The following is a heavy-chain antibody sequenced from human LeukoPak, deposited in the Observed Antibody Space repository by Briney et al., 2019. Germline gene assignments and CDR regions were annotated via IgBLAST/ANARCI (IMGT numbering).Heavy chain of an antibody. CDR3: ASGDLSGEDYFDY. V-gene: IGHV1-3*01. J-gene: IGHJ4*02. CDR1: GYTFTSYA. CDR2: INAGNGNT. D-gene: IGHD3-10*01. Sequence: ASVKVSCKASGYTFTSYAMHWVRQAPGQRLEWVGWINAGNGNTKYSQKFQGRVTIARDTSASTAYMELSSLRSEDTAVYYCASGDLSGEDYFDYWGQGTLVTVSS.